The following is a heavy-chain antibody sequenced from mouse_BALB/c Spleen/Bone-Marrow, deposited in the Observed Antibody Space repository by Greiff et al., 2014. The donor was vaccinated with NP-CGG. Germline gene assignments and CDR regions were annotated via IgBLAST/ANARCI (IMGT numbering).Heavy chain of an antibody. J-gene: IGHJ4*01. CDR3: TRYNYESIDY. D-gene: IGHD1-1*01. CDR2: INPSTGYT. CDR1: GYTFTNYW. Sequence: VQLKQSGADLAKPGASMKLSCKASGYTFTNYWMHWVKQRPGQGLEWIGNINPSTGYTEYNQKFRYKATLTADKSSSTAYMQLSSVTAEYSGAKYSTRYNYESIDYWGQGTSVTVSS. V-gene: IGHV1-7*01.